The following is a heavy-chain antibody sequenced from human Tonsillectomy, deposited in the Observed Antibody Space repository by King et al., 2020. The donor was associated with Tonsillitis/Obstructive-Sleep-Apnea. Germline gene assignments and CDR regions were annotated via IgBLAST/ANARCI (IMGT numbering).Heavy chain of an antibody. CDR1: GFTFSSYW. J-gene: IGHJ4*02. CDR2: IKQDGSVK. CDR3: ARDSYYDFWSGYYIDY. V-gene: IGHV3-7*01. D-gene: IGHD3-3*01. Sequence: VQLVESGGGLVQPGGSLRLSCAASGFTFSSYWMSWVRQAPGKGLEWVAKIKQDGSVKYYVDSVKGRFTISRDNAKNSLYLQMNSLRAEDTAVYYCARDSYYDFWSGYYIDYWGQGTLVTVSS.